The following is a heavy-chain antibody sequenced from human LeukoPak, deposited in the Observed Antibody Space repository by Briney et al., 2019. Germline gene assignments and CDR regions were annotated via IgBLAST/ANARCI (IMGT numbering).Heavy chain of an antibody. CDR3: ARVPMRVREVYMLARAFDI. CDR1: GGTFSSYA. CDR2: ISYDGSNK. V-gene: IGHV3-30-3*01. D-gene: IGHD3-10*01. J-gene: IGHJ3*02. Sequence: SCKASGGTFSSYAMHWVRQAPGKGLEWVAVISYDGSNKYYADSVKGRFTISRDNSKNTLYLQMNSLRAEDTAVYYCARVPMRVREVYMLARAFDIWGQGTMVTVSS.